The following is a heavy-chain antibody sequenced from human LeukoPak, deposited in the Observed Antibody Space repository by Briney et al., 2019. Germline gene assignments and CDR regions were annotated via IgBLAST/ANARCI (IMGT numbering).Heavy chain of an antibody. CDR3: AELGITMIGGV. V-gene: IGHV3-74*01. CDR2: INSDGSST. CDR1: GFTFSSYW. Sequence: GGSLRLSCAASGFTFSSYWMHWVRQAPGKGLVWVSRINSDGSSTSYADSVKGRFTISRDNAKNSLYLQMNSLRAEDAAVYYCAELGITMIGGVWGKGTTVTISS. D-gene: IGHD3-10*02. J-gene: IGHJ6*04.